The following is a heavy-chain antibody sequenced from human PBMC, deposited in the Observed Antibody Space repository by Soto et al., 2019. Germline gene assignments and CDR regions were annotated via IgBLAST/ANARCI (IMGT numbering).Heavy chain of an antibody. CDR2: IYYSGST. D-gene: IGHD1-1*01. CDR1: GGSIRTSSWC. J-gene: IGHJ3*02. CDR3: ARFRSTIDAFDI. Sequence: SETLSLTSTFSGGSIRTSSWCWGWIRQPPGKGLEWTGNIYYSGSTYYNPSLKSRVIISVDTSKNQFSLKLTSVTAADTAEYYCARFRSTIDAFDIWGQGTMVTVSS. V-gene: IGHV4-39*01.